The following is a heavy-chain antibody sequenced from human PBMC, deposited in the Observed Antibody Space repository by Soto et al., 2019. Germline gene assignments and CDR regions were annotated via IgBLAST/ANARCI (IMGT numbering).Heavy chain of an antibody. CDR3: TTDRPPHGGWYTGSANWFDP. D-gene: IGHD6-19*01. CDR1: GFTFSNAW. J-gene: IGHJ5*02. V-gene: IGHV3-15*01. CDR2: IKSKTDGGTT. Sequence: GGSLRLSCAASGFTFSNAWMSWVRQAPGKGLEWVGRIKSKTDGGTTDYAAPVKGRFTISRDDSKNTLYLQMNSLKTEDTAVYYCTTDRPPHGGWYTGSANWFDPWGQGTLVTVSS.